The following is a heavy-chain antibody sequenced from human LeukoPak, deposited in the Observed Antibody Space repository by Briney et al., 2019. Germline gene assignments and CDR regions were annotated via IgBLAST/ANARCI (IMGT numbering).Heavy chain of an antibody. CDR2: INHSGST. J-gene: IGHJ4*02. CDR3: ARALRGSWPRPLGY. D-gene: IGHD6-13*01. Sequence: PSETLSLTCAVYSGSFSGYYWSWIRQPPGKGLEWIGEINHSGSTNYNPSLKSRVTISVDTSKNQFSLKLSSVTAADTAVYYCARALRGSWPRPLGYWGQGTLVTVSS. V-gene: IGHV4-34*01. CDR1: SGSFSGYY.